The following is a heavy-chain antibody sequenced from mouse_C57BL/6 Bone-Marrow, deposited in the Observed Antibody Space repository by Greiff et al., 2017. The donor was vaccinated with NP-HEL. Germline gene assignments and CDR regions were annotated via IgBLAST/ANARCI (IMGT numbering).Heavy chain of an antibody. D-gene: IGHD1-1*01. CDR3: ARREGITTVVDSYYFDY. CDR2: IYPGSGST. V-gene: IGHV1-55*01. CDR1: GYTFTSYW. Sequence: VQLQQPGAELVKPGASVKMSCKASGYTFTSYWITWVKQRPGQGLEWIGDIYPGSGSTNYNEKFKSKATLTVDTSSSTAYMQLSSLTSEYSAVYYCARREGITTVVDSYYFDYWGQGTTLTVSS. J-gene: IGHJ2*01.